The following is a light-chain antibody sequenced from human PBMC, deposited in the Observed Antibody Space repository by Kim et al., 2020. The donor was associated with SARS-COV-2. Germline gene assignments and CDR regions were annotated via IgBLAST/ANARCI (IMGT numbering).Light chain of an antibody. Sequence: QSITIACTGSSSDVGGYNYVSCYQQHPGKAPKLMIYDVSNRPSGVSNRFSGSRSGNTASLTISGLQAEDEADYYCSSYTSSSSYVFGTGTKVTVL. CDR1: SSDVGGYNY. J-gene: IGLJ1*01. CDR2: DVS. V-gene: IGLV2-14*03. CDR3: SSYTSSSSYV.